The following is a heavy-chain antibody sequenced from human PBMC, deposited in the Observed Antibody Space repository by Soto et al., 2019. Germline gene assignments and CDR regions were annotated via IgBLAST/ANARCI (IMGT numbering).Heavy chain of an antibody. D-gene: IGHD3-10*01. Sequence: GGSLRLSCAASGFTFSSYAMSWVRQAPGKGLVWVSRINSDGSSTSYADSVKGRFTISRDNAENTLYLRMNSLRAEDTAVYSCARGGTSGAFDIWGQGTMVTVSS. CDR1: GFTFSSYA. V-gene: IGHV3-74*01. J-gene: IGHJ3*02. CDR3: ARGGTSGAFDI. CDR2: INSDGSST.